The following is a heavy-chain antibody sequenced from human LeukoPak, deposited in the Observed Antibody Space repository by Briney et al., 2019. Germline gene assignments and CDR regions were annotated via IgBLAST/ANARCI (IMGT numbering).Heavy chain of an antibody. CDR3: ATYSTSSGGLDY. J-gene: IGHJ4*02. CDR1: GFIFDDFV. D-gene: IGHD6-6*01. CDR2: ISYDGFNQ. Sequence: GGSLRLSCAASGFIFDDFVMHWVRQAPGKGLEWVALISYDGFNQHYADSVKGRFTISRDSSKNTLYLQMNTLRADDTAMYYCATYSTSSGGLDYWGQGTLVTVSS. V-gene: IGHV3-30*03.